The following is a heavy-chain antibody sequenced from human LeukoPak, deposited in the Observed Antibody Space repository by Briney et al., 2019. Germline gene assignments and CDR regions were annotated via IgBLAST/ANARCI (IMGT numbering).Heavy chain of an antibody. J-gene: IGHJ3*02. V-gene: IGHV4-4*07. D-gene: IGHD6-13*01. CDR3: ARGLAAAGTGWAFDI. Sequence: SETLSLTCTVSGDSMSSRHWSWIRQPAGKGLEWIGRIYTSGNTNYNPSLKSRVTISVDTSKNQFSLKLSSVTAADTAVYYCARGLAAAGTGWAFDIWGQGTMVTVSS. CDR2: IYTSGNT. CDR1: GDSMSSRH.